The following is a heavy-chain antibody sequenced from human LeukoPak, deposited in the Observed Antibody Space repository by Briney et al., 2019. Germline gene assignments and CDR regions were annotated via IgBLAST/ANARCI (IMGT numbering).Heavy chain of an antibody. V-gene: IGHV1-69*13. CDR2: IIPIFGTA. J-gene: IGHJ4*02. CDR3: ATVDRYSSWSNYFDS. CDR1: RGIFSSYT. Sequence: SVKVSCKASRGIFSSYTISWVRQAPGQGLEWMAGIIPIFGTANYVQKFHGRVTITADESTSTAYMDLSSLRSEDTAVYYCATVDRYSSWSNYFDSWGQGTLVIVSS. D-gene: IGHD6-19*01.